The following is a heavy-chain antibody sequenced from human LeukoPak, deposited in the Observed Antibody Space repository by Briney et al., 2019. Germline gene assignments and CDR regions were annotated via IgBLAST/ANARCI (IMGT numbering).Heavy chain of an antibody. CDR3: ASPLYYYDSSGYYFGLGY. J-gene: IGHJ4*02. CDR1: GYTFTGYY. Sequence: ASVKVSCKASGYTFTGYYMHWVRQAPGQGLEWMGWINPNSGDTNSAQKFQGRVTMTRDTSISTAYMELTRLRSEDTAVYYCASPLYYYDSSGYYFGLGYWGQGTLVTVSS. V-gene: IGHV1-2*02. CDR2: INPNSGDT. D-gene: IGHD3-22*01.